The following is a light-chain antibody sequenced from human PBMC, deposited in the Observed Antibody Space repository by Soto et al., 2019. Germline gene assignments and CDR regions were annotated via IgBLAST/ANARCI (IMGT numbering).Light chain of an antibody. CDR1: SSDVGGYDY. V-gene: IGLV2-14*01. Sequence: QCVLTQSASVSGSPGQSITISCTGTSSDVGGYDYVSWYQQHPGRAPKLMIYDVTNRPSGVSNRFSGSKSGNTASLSISGLQAEDEADYYCISYASIKTYVFGTGTKVPVL. CDR2: DVT. CDR3: ISYASIKTYV. J-gene: IGLJ1*01.